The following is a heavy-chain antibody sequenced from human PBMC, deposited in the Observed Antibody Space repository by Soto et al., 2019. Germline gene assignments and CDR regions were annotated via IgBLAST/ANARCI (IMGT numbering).Heavy chain of an antibody. CDR1: GFTFSSFS. D-gene: IGHD5-18*01. J-gene: IGHJ4*02. CDR2: ISSNSTTI. CDR3: GRERGYNYGYSDY. V-gene: IGHV3-48*01. Sequence: EVQLVESGGGLVQPGGSLRLSCAASGFTFSSFSMNWVRQAPGKGLEWISYISSNSTTIYHADSVKGRFTISRDNAKRSLYLQMNSLRAEDTAVYYCGRERGYNYGYSDYWGQGTLVTVSS.